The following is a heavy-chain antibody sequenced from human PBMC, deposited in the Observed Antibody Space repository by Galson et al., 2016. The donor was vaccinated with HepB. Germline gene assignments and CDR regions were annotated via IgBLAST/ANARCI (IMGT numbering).Heavy chain of an antibody. CDR1: GYSFTSHS. Sequence: QSGAEAKMPGASVKVSCKASGYSFTSHSISWVRQAPGQGLEWMGYITTYSGDAYYAPNLQGRVTMTTDTSTRTAYMELRSLRSDDTAVYYCARDRDNYGSGSDYWGQGTLVTVSS. CDR3: ARDRDNYGSGSDY. D-gene: IGHD3-10*01. J-gene: IGHJ4*02. CDR2: ITTYSGDA. V-gene: IGHV1-18*01.